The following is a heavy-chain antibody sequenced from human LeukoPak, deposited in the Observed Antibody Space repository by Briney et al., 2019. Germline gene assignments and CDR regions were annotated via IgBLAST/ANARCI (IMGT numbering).Heavy chain of an antibody. J-gene: IGHJ2*01. D-gene: IGHD2-21*02. CDR3: ASAYCGGDCYSKGVYWYFDL. CDR1: GGTFSSYA. V-gene: IGHV1-2*02. Sequence: ASVKVSCKASGGTFSSYAISWVRQAPGQGLEWMGWINPNSGGTNYAQKFQGRVTMTRDTSISTAYMELSRLRSDDTAVYYCASAYCGGDCYSKGVYWYFDLWGRGTLVTVSS. CDR2: INPNSGGT.